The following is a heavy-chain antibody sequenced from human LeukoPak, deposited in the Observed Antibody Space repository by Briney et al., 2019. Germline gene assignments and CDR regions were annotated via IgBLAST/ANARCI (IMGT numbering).Heavy chain of an antibody. CDR2: ISAYNGNT. Sequence: ASVKVSCKASGYTFTSYGISWVRQAPGQGLEWMGWISAYNGNTNYAQKLQGRVTMTTDTSTSTAYMELRSLRSDDTAVYYCVRDFSHLNYYYMDVWGKGTTVTVSS. J-gene: IGHJ6*03. CDR3: VRDFSHLNYYYMDV. V-gene: IGHV1-18*01. CDR1: GYTFTSYG.